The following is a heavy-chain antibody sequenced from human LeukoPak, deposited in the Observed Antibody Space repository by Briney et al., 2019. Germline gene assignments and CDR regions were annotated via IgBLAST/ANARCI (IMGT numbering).Heavy chain of an antibody. Sequence: GWSLRLSCAASGFTFSSYGISWVRQAPGKGLEWVSAISPSHGSTYYADSVKGRFTISRDNSKNTLYLQMNSLRAEDTAVYYCARMRRDLAKGDYFYYYYMDVWGKGTTVIVSS. CDR3: ARMRRDLAKGDYFYYYYMDV. CDR1: GFTFSSYG. D-gene: IGHD3-16*01. J-gene: IGHJ6*03. CDR2: ISPSHGST. V-gene: IGHV3-23*01.